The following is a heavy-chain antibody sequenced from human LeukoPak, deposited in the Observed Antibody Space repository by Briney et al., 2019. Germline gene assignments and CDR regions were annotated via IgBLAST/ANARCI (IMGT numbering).Heavy chain of an antibody. CDR3: ARVIQLWSHNWFDP. V-gene: IGHV1-2*02. J-gene: IGHJ5*02. D-gene: IGHD5-18*01. CDR1: GYTFTGYY. CDR2: INPNSGGT. Sequence: ASVKVSCKASGYTFTGYYMHWVRQAPGQGLEWMGWINPNSGGTNYAQKFQGRVTMTRDTSISTAYMELSRLRSDDTAVYYCARVIQLWSHNWFDPWGQGTLVTVSS.